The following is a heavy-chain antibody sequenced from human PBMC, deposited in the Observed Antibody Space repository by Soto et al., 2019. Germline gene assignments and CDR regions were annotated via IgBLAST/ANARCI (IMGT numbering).Heavy chain of an antibody. CDR2: ISGSGGST. V-gene: IGHV3-23*01. D-gene: IGHD3-10*01. Sequence: HPGGSLRLSCAASGFTFSSYAMSWVRQAPGKGLEWVSAISGSGGSTYYADSVKGRFTISRDNSKNTLYLQMNSLRAEDTAVYYCAKDFSLVWFGDPIYYYGMDVWGQGTTVTVSS. J-gene: IGHJ6*02. CDR3: AKDFSLVWFGDPIYYYGMDV. CDR1: GFTFSSYA.